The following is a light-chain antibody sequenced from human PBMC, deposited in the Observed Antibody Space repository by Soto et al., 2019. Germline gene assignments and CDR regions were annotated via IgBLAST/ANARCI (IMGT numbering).Light chain of an antibody. V-gene: IGLV2-14*01. J-gene: IGLJ1*01. CDR1: SNDIGGYNY. CDR3: SSYTSSSTL. CDR2: KVS. Sequence: QSALTQPASVSGSPGQSITIPCTGSSNDIGGYNYVSWYQQHPGRAPKLVIYKVSDRPSGVSTRFSASKSGNTASLTISGLQTEDEADYYCSSYTSSSTLFGTGTKVTVL.